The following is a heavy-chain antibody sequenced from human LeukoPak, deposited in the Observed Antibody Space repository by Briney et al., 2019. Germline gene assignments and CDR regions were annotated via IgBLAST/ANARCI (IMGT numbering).Heavy chain of an antibody. Sequence: GESLKISCQGSGYRFTSYWIGWVRPMPGKGLEWLGIIYPGDSDTRYSPSFQGQVTISADKSISTAYLQWSSLKASDTAMFYCARQEYCSGGSCYTWFDPWGQGTLVTVSS. CDR3: ARQEYCSGGSCYTWFDP. J-gene: IGHJ5*02. CDR1: GYRFTSYW. D-gene: IGHD2-15*01. CDR2: IYPGDSDT. V-gene: IGHV5-51*01.